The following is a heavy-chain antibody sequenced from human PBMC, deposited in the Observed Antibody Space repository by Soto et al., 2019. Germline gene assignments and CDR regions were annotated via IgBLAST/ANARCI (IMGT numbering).Heavy chain of an antibody. CDR2: ISAILGIA. D-gene: IGHD5-12*01. Sequence: GASVTVSCKASGYTFTSYGISWVRQAPGQGLEWMGRISAILGIANYAQKFQGRVTSTADKSTSTAYMELNSLRSEDTAVYYCARDSGYDSACDYWGQGTLVTVSS. CDR3: ARDSGYDSACDY. V-gene: IGHV1-69*04. J-gene: IGHJ4*02. CDR1: GYTFTSYG.